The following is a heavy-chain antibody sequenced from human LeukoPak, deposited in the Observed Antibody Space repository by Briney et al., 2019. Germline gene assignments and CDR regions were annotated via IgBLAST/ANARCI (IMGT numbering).Heavy chain of an antibody. D-gene: IGHD6-19*01. CDR3: ARQEYSSGWYWVY. CDR1: GYSFTSYW. V-gene: IGHV5-51*01. CDR2: IYPGDSAT. Sequence: GESLKISCKGSGYSFTSYWIGWVRQMPGKGLEWMGIIYPGDSATRYSPSFQGQVTISADKSISTAYLQWSSLKASDTAMYYCARQEYSSGWYWVYWGQGTLVTVSS. J-gene: IGHJ4*02.